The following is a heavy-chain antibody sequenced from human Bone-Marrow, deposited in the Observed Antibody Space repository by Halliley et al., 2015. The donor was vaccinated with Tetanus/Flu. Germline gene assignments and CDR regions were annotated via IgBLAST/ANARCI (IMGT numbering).Heavy chain of an antibody. J-gene: IGHJ4*02. Sequence: VSSLSNDGGTTYYADSVKGRFTISRDVSKDTVYLQMDSLRAGDSALYYCAKNDYYYGDFDYWGQGALVSVSS. D-gene: IGHD1-26*01. CDR3: AKNDYYYGDFDY. V-gene: IGHV3-23*01. CDR2: LSNDGGTT.